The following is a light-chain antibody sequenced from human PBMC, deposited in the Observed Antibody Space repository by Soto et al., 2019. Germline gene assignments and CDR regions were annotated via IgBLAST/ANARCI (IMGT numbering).Light chain of an antibody. V-gene: IGKV1-5*03. CDR3: QHYNSYSEA. Sequence: DIQMTQSPSTLSGSVGDRVTITCRASQTISSWLAWYQQKPGKAPKLLIYKASTVKSGVPSRFSGIGSGTEFTLTISSLQPDDFATYYCQHYNSYSEAFGQGTKVEL. CDR1: QTISSW. CDR2: KAS. J-gene: IGKJ1*01.